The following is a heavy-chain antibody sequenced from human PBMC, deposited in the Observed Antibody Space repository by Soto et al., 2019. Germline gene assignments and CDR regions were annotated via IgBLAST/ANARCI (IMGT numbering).Heavy chain of an antibody. CDR2: MNPNTGNT. V-gene: IGHV1-8*01. CDR1: GYTFTNYD. J-gene: IGHJ6*03. D-gene: IGHD3-10*01. CDR3: ARMDLEVGESVKGYFSYYMDV. Sequence: GASVKVSCKASGYTFTNYDIGWVRQATGQVLEWMGWMNPNTGNTGYTQSFQGRLSMTRNTSISTAYMELSSLRSGDTAVYYCARMDLEVGESVKGYFSYYMDVWGKGSTVTVSS.